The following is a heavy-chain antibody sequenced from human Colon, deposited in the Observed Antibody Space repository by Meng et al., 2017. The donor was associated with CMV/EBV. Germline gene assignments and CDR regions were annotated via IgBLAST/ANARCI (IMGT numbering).Heavy chain of an antibody. V-gene: IGHV4-34*01. CDR3: ARVLLWFGEFIDY. Sequence: GSLRLSCAVYGGSFSGYYWSWIRQPPGKGLEWIGEINHSGSTNYNPSLKSRVTISVDTSKNQFSLKLSSVTAADTAVYYCARVLLWFGEFIDYWGQGTLVTVSS. J-gene: IGHJ4*02. D-gene: IGHD3-10*01. CDR1: GGSFSGYY. CDR2: INHSGST.